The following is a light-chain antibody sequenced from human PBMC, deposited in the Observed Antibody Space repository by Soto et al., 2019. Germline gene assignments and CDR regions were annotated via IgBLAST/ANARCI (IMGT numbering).Light chain of an antibody. CDR1: QPISTS. CDR2: AAS. V-gene: IGKV1-39*01. J-gene: IGKJ2*01. CDR3: QQSYNTPRYT. Sequence: DIQMTQSPSSLSASIGDRVTITCRASQPISTSLNWFQQKSGQVPKLLIYAASRLPSGVPSWFSGSGSGTDFTLTISGLQPEDFATYFCQQSYNTPRYTFGQGTKLEMK.